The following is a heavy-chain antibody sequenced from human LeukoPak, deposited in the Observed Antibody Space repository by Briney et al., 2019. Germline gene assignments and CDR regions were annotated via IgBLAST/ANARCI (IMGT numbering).Heavy chain of an antibody. D-gene: IGHD6-19*01. CDR1: GGSISSYY. CDR3: AREHSSGWYDPGWFDP. CDR2: IYFSGST. Sequence: PSETLSLTCTVSGGSISSYYCSWIRQPPGEGLGWIGYIYFSGSTNYNPSLKSRVTISVDTSKNQFSLKLSSVTAADTAVYYCAREHSSGWYDPGWFDPWGQGTLVTVSS. V-gene: IGHV4-59*01. J-gene: IGHJ5*02.